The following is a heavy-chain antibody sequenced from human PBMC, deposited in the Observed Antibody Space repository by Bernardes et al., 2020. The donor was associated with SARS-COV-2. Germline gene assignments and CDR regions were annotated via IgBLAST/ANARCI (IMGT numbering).Heavy chain of an antibody. D-gene: IGHD1-26*01. CDR2: IISTGSRT. J-gene: IGHJ4*02. Sequence: GGSLRLSCAASGFTFSTYAMAWVRQSPGKGLEWVSRIISTGSRTCYADSVKGRFTISRDNSRNTVYLQMNSLRAEDTAVYYCAKREQVPPGHGEGDYWGQGALVTVAS. V-gene: IGHV3-23*01. CDR1: GFTFSTYA. CDR3: AKREQVPPGHGEGDY.